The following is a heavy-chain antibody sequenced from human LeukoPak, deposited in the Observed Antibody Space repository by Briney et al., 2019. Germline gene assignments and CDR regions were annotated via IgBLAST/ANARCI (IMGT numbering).Heavy chain of an antibody. Sequence: PGGSLRLSCVASGFTFNNYAMTWVRQAPGKGLEWVSAIGGSGYSTYYADSVKGRFTISRDNSKNTLYLQINSLRAEDTAVYYCAKDAPYYYDSSGYGGAFDIWGQGTMVTASS. V-gene: IGHV3-23*01. J-gene: IGHJ3*02. CDR3: AKDAPYYYDSSGYGGAFDI. CDR1: GFTFNNYA. CDR2: IGGSGYST. D-gene: IGHD3-22*01.